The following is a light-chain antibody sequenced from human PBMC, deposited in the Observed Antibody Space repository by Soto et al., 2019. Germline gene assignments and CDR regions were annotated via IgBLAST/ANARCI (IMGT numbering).Light chain of an antibody. CDR1: QGISSY. Sequence: AIRMTQSPSSFSASTGDRVTITCRASQGISSYLAWYQQKPGKAPKLLIYAASTLQSGVPSRFSGSGSGTDFTLTISCLQSEDFATYYCQQYYSYPPGTCGQGTKVEIK. CDR2: AAS. J-gene: IGKJ1*01. CDR3: QQYYSYPPGT. V-gene: IGKV1-8*01.